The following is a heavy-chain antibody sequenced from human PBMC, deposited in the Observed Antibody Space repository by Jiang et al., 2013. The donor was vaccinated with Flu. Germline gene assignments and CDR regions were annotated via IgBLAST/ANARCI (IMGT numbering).Heavy chain of an antibody. CDR1: GGSISSGGYY. V-gene: IGHV4-31*03. Sequence: GPGLVKPSQTLSLTCTVSGGSISSGGYYWSWIRQHPGKGLEWIGYIYYSGSTYYNPSLKSRVTISVDTSKNQFSLKLSSVTAADTAVYYRARGFYCTNGVCFYGMDVWGQGTTVTVSS. CDR2: IYYSGST. CDR3: ARGFYCTNGVCFYGMDV. J-gene: IGHJ6*02. D-gene: IGHD2-8*01.